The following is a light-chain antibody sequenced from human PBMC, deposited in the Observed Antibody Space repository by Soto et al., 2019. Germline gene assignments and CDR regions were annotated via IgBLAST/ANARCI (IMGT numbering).Light chain of an antibody. CDR1: QDIAIY. Sequence: IQLTQSPSSLSASVGDRVTITCRASQDIAIYLAWYQQKPGEAPKLLIYAASTLHGGVPSRFSGSGSGTDFALTITSLQAEDFATYYCQQANTFPLTFGQGTRLEIK. CDR2: AAS. V-gene: IGKV1-9*01. CDR3: QQANTFPLT. J-gene: IGKJ5*01.